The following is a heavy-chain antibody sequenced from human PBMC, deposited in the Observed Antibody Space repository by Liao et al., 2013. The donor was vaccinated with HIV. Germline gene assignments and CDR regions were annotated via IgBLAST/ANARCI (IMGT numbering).Heavy chain of an antibody. Sequence: QVQLQQWGAGLLKPSETLSLTCAVYGGSFSGYYWSWLRQPPGKGLEWIGYIYYSGSTDYNPSLKSRVTISVDTSKNQFSLKLSSVTAADTAVYYCARDFLRAFDIWAKGQWSPSLQ. CDR2: IYYSGST. V-gene: IGHV4-34*11. CDR1: GGSFSGYY. CDR3: ARDFLRAFDI. J-gene: IGHJ3*02.